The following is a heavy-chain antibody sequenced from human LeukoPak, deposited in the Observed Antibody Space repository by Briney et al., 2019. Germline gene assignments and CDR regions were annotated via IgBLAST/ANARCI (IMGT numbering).Heavy chain of an antibody. V-gene: IGHV1-69*04. CDR2: IIPILGIT. CDR3: AIRAHVVSTGAFDI. J-gene: IGHJ3*02. Sequence: SVKVSCKASGGTFSSYASSWVRQAPGQGLEWMGRIIPILGITNYAQKFQGRVTITADKSTSTAYMELSSLRSEDTAVYYCAIRAHVVSTGAFDIWSQGTMVTVSS. CDR1: GGTFSSYA. D-gene: IGHD3-22*01.